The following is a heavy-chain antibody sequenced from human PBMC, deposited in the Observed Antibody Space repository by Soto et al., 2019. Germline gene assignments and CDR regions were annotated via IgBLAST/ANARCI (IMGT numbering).Heavy chain of an antibody. Sequence: PGESLKISCRGSGYDFNTNWFGWVRQLPGRGLEWVGIMYPGDSDTRLHPSLQGHVTLSADVTVITAFLQWRTLKTSDSGMYGCARPPRHCHKTSCHYADHWGQGTSVTVSS. CDR2: MYPGDSDT. V-gene: IGHV5-51*01. J-gene: IGHJ4*02. D-gene: IGHD3-3*01. CDR3: ARPPRHCHKTSCHYADH. CDR1: GYDFNTNW.